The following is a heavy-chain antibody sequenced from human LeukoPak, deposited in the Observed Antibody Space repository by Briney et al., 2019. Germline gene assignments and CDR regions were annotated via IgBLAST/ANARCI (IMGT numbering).Heavy chain of an antibody. D-gene: IGHD3-10*01. Sequence: GRSLRLSCAASGFTFDDYAMHCVRQAPGKGLEWVSGISWNSGSIGYADSVKGRFTISRDNAKNSLYLQMNSLRAEDTALYYCAKSGSGSYWGYYFDYWGQGTLVTVSS. CDR3: AKSGSGSYWGYYFDY. CDR2: ISWNSGSI. J-gene: IGHJ4*02. V-gene: IGHV3-9*01. CDR1: GFTFDDYA.